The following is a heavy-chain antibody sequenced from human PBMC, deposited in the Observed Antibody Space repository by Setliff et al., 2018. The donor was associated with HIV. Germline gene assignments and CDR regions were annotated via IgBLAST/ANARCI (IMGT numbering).Heavy chain of an antibody. CDR3: AIVTELDYYGGSGPTHLLFDS. J-gene: IGHJ4*02. CDR2: IIPIFGIP. Sequence: EASVKVSCKASGGTFIRYAFNWVRQAPGQGLEWMGEIIPIFGIPSYAQRFQDRVTITADESTNTAYMELSSLRSEDTAVYYCAIVTELDYYGGSGPTHLLFDSWGQGTLVTVSS. CDR1: GGTFIRYA. V-gene: IGHV1-69*13. D-gene: IGHD3-22*01.